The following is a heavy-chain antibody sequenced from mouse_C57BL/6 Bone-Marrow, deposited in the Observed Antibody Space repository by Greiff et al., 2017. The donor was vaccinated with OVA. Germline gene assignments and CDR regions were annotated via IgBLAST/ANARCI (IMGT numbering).Heavy chain of an antibody. D-gene: IGHD2-1*01. CDR1: GYTFTSYW. J-gene: IGHJ1*03. CDR2: IHPKSGST. Sequence: QVQLQQPGAELVKPGASVKLSCKASGYTFTSYWMHWVKQRPGQGLEWIGMIHPKSGSTNYNEKFKSKATLTVDKSSSTAYMQLSSLTSEDSAVYYCALLWYFEVWGTGTTAPVSS. CDR3: ALLWYFEV. V-gene: IGHV1-64*01.